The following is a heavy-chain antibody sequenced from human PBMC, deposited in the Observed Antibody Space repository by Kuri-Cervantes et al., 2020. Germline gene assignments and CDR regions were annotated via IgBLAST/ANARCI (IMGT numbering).Heavy chain of an antibody. CDR1: GYTFTGYY. CDR3: ASAHLIISLLKN. D-gene: IGHD2-15*01. J-gene: IGHJ4*02. Sequence: ASVKVSCKASGYTFTGYYMHWVRQAPGQGLERMGWINPNSGGTNYAQKFQGRVTMTRDTSISTAYMELSRLRSDDTAVYYCASAHLIISLLKNWGQGTLVTVSS. CDR2: INPNSGGT. V-gene: IGHV1-2*02.